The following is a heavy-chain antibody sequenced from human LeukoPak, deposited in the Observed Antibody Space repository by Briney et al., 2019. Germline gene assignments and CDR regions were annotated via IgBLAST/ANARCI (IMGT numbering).Heavy chain of an antibody. D-gene: IGHD6-19*01. J-gene: IGHJ4*02. CDR2: ISSTSSTI. Sequence: GGSLRLSCAVARFTLSSYSMRWVRQAEGKGREWVSYISSTSSTIYYADSVKGRFTISRANAKNSLYLQINSLRAEHTAVYFCARKQWLVEGDSWGQGTLVTVSS. V-gene: IGHV3-48*01. CDR1: RFTLSSYS. CDR3: ARKQWLVEGDS.